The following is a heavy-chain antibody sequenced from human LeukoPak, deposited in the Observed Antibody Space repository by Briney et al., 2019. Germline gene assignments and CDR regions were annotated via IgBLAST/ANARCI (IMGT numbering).Heavy chain of an antibody. V-gene: IGHV1-8*03. J-gene: IGHJ3*02. D-gene: IGHD4-17*01. CDR3: ASGRQYGDYHQGAFDI. Sequence: APVKVSCKASGYTFTSYDINWVRQATGQGLEWMGWMNPNSGNTGYAQKFQGRVTITRNTSISTAYMELSSLRSEDTAVYYCASGRQYGDYHQGAFDIWGQGTMVTVSS. CDR1: GYTFTSYD. CDR2: MNPNSGNT.